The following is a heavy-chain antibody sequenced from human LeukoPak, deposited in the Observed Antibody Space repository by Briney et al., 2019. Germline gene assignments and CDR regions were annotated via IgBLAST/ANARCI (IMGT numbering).Heavy chain of an antibody. CDR2: ISSSSSTI. CDR1: GFTFSSYS. D-gene: IGHD3-16*01. Sequence: GGSLRLSCAASGFTFSSYSMNWVRQAPGKGLEGVSYISSSSSTIYYADSVKGRFTISRDNAKNSLYLQMNSLRAEDTAVYYCARDRFFSLWGQGTLVTVSS. J-gene: IGHJ4*02. V-gene: IGHV3-48*04. CDR3: ARDRFFSL.